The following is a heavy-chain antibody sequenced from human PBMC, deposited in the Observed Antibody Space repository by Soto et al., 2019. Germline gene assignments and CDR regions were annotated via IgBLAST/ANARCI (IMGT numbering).Heavy chain of an antibody. D-gene: IGHD3-10*02. CDR2: IIPTFGRT. V-gene: IGHV1-69*13. CDR3: ARDPLSSFAMDV. CDR1: GDTFSSYA. J-gene: IGHJ6*02. Sequence: GASVKVSCKASGDTFSSYAISWVRQAPGKGLEWMGKIIPTFGRTNYAQKFQGRLTISADDSTSTAYMELSSPLSEDTAVYYCARDPLSSFAMDVWGQGTTVTVSS.